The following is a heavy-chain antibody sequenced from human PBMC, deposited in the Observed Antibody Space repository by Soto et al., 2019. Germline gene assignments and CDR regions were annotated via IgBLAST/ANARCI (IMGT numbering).Heavy chain of an antibody. D-gene: IGHD6-19*01. V-gene: IGHV3-30-3*01. J-gene: IGHJ4*02. CDR1: GFTFSTYI. CDR2: ISYDGSNK. CDR3: ARGYMHEAVAGLHLTV. Sequence: HPGGSLRLSCAASGFTFSTYIMHWVRQAPGKGLEWVAVISYDGSNKYYADSVKGRFTISRDNSKNTLYLQMNSLRAEDTAVYYCARGYMHEAVAGLHLTVWGQGTLVTVSS.